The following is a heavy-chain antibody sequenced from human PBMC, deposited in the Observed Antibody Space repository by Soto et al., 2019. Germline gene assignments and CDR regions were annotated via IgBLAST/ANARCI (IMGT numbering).Heavy chain of an antibody. CDR2: IKSKTAGGTT. J-gene: IGHJ4*02. CDR3: SHGYGQYFNS. Sequence: EVQLVESGGGLVKPGGSLRLSCAVSGFSLTDVWMNWVRQAPGKGLEWVGRIKSKTAGGTTDYAAPVKGRFTILRDVSKNTLYLQMDSLITEDTAVYFCSHGYGQYFNSWGQGTLVTVSS. V-gene: IGHV3-15*07. CDR1: GFSLTDVW. D-gene: IGHD5-18*01.